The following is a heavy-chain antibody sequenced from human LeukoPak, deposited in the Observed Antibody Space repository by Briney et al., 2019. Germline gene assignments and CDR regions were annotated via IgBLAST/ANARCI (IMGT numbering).Heavy chain of an antibody. Sequence: GGSLRLSCAASGFTFSDYYMSWIRQAPGKGLEWVSYISSSGSTIYYADSVKGRFTIPRDNAKNSLYLQMNSLRAEDTAVYYCAREVQGYYDFWSGYYPNWFDPWGQGTLVTVSS. CDR3: AREVQGYYDFWSGYYPNWFDP. J-gene: IGHJ5*02. CDR2: ISSSGSTI. CDR1: GFTFSDYY. D-gene: IGHD3-3*01. V-gene: IGHV3-11*04.